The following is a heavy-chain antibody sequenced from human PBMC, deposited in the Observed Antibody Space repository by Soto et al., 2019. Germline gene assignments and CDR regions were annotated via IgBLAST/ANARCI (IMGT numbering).Heavy chain of an antibody. V-gene: IGHV5-10-1*01. J-gene: IGHJ3*02. CDR1: GYSFTSYW. CDR2: IDPSDSYT. Sequence: GESLKISCKGSGYSFTSYWISWVRQMPGKGLEWMGRIDPSDSYTNYSPSFQGHVTISADKSISTAYLQWSSLKASDTAMYYWACWELLWAGAFDIWGQGTMVTVSS. CDR3: ACWELLWAGAFDI. D-gene: IGHD1-26*01.